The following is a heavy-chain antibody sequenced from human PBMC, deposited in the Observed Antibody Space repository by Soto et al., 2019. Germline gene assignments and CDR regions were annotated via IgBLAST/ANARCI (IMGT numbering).Heavy chain of an antibody. V-gene: IGHV4-59*01. CDR2: IYYSGST. Sequence: PSETLSLTCTVSGGSISSYYWSWIRQPPGKGLEWIGYIYYSGSTNYNPSLKSRVTISVDTSKNQFSLKLSSVTAADTAVYYCARNPCGGSGGSCYSGGSYYYYNGMDVWGQGTTVTVSS. D-gene: IGHD2-15*01. CDR1: GGSISSYY. J-gene: IGHJ6*02. CDR3: ARNPCGGSGGSCYSGGSYYYYNGMDV.